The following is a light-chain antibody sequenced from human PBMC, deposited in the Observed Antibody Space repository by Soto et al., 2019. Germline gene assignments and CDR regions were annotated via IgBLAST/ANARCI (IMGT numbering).Light chain of an antibody. J-gene: IGKJ1*01. Sequence: DIQLTQSPSFLSASVGDRVTITCRASQGISSYLAWYQQKPGKAPKLLIYAASTLQSGVPSRFSGSGSGTEFTLTISSLQPEDFATYYCKQLNSYPFGQGTKVEIK. CDR2: AAS. CDR1: QGISSY. CDR3: KQLNSYP. V-gene: IGKV1-9*01.